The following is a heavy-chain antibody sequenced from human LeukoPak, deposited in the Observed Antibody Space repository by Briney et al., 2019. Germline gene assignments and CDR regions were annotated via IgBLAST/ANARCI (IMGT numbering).Heavy chain of an antibody. CDR1: GGSISSGGYS. Sequence: SETLSLTCAVSGGSISSGGYSWSWIRQPPGKGLEWIGYIYHSGSTYYNPSLKSRVTISVDRSKNQFSLKLSSVTAADTAVYYCARATDSGSYSDAFDIWGQGTMVTVSS. CDR2: IYHSGST. J-gene: IGHJ3*02. CDR3: ARATDSGSYSDAFDI. D-gene: IGHD1-26*01. V-gene: IGHV4-30-2*01.